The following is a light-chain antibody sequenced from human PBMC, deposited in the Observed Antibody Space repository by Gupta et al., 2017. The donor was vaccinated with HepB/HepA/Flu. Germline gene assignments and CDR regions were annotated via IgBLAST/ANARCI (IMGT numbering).Light chain of an antibody. CDR1: SSNIGNNA. Sequence: QSVLTQPPSVSEAPRQRVTISCSGSSSNIGNNAVNWYQQLPGKAPKLLIYYDDLLPSGVSDRFSGSKSGTSASLAISGLQSEDEADYYCAAWDDSRNGVVYGGGTRLTV. J-gene: IGLJ2*01. CDR2: YDD. V-gene: IGLV1-36*01. CDR3: AAWDDSRNGVV.